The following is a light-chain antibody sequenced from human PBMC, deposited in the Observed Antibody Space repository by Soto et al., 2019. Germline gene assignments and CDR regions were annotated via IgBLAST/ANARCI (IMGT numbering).Light chain of an antibody. J-gene: IGLJ3*02. CDR3: FSYAGSYTWV. Sequence: QSVLTQPRSVSGSPGQSVTISCTGTSSDVGPYNSVSWYQHHPGKAPKLMIYDVSKRPSGVPDRFSGSKSGNTASLTISGLQADDGADYYCFSYAGSYTWVFGGGTKVTVL. V-gene: IGLV2-11*01. CDR2: DVS. CDR1: SSDVGPYNS.